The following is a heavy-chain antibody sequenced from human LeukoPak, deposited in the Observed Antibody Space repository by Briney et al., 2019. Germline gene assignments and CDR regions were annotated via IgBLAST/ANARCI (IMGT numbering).Heavy chain of an antibody. V-gene: IGHV3-30*18. CDR2: ISYDGSNK. CDR1: GFTFSSYG. CDR3: AKDLLGFGEGQGYYFDY. Sequence: GGSLRLSCAASGFTFSSYGMHWVRQAPGKGLEWVAVISYDGSNKYYADSVKGRFTISRDNSKNTLYLQMNSLRAEDTAVYYCAKDLLGFGEGQGYYFDYWGQGTLSPSPQ. D-gene: IGHD3-10*01. J-gene: IGHJ4*02.